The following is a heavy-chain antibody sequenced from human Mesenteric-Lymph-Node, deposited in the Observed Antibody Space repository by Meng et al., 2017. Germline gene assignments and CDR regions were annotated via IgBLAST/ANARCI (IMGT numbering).Heavy chain of an antibody. J-gene: IGHJ3*02. CDR3: NGAGGRSSWYDAFDI. V-gene: IGHV3-49*04. CDR2: IGRKAYGATT. CDR1: GFTFSSYE. Sequence: GESLKISCAASGFTFSSYEMNWVRQAPGKGLEWINFIGRKAYGATTEYAASVKGRFTISRDDSESIAYLQMNSLKTEDTAVYYCNGAGGRSSWYDAFDIWGQGTMVTVSS. D-gene: IGHD6-13*01.